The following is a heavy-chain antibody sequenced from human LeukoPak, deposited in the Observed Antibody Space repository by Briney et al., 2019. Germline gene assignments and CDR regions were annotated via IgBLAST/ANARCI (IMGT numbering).Heavy chain of an antibody. Sequence: GESLEISCKGSGSVFTNYWIAWVRQVPEKGLEWMGIIHPGSSNTKYGPSFQGQVAISADKSISTAYLHWNNLRASDPAMYYCASHYETSGYFGFDIWGQGTMVTV. CDR1: GSVFTNYW. D-gene: IGHD3-22*01. CDR2: IHPGSSNT. J-gene: IGHJ3*02. V-gene: IGHV5-51*01. CDR3: ASHYETSGYFGFDI.